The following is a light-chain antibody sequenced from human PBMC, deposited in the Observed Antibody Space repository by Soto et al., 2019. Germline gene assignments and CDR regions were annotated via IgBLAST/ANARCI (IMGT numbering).Light chain of an antibody. CDR2: EVS. V-gene: IGLV2-14*01. CDR3: SSYTRSRTPYV. J-gene: IGLJ1*01. CDR1: SSDVGGYNY. Sequence: QSALAQPASVSGSPGQSITISCTGTSSDVGGYNYVSWYQQHPGKAPKLMIYEVSNRPSGVSNRFSGSKSGNTASLTISGIQAEEEADYYCSSYTRSRTPYVFGTGTKVTVL.